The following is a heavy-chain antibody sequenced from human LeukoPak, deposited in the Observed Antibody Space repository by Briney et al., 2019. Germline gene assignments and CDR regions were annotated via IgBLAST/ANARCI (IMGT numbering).Heavy chain of an antibody. D-gene: IGHD6-13*01. V-gene: IGHV4-34*01. J-gene: IGHJ5*02. CDR1: GGSFSGYY. CDR3: ARGRRVFGSSWYVGWFDP. Sequence: PSETLSLTCAVYGGSFSGYYWSWIRQPPGKGLEWIGEINHSGSTNYNPSLKSRVTISVDTSKNQFSLKLSSVTAADTAVYYCARGRRVFGSSWYVGWFDPCGQGTLVTVSS. CDR2: INHSGST.